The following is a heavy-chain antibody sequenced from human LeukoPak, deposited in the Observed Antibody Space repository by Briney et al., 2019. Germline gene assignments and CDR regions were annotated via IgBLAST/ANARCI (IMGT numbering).Heavy chain of an antibody. D-gene: IGHD5-18*01. V-gene: IGHV4-30-2*01. CDR3: ARGEQLWNFNY. CDR2: IYHSGNT. J-gene: IGHJ4*02. Sequence: PSETLSLTCLVCGCFISQWGYSWLWIREPPGKALEWIGYIYHSGNTIYNPSLKSPVTISVDRSRNQFSLKLSSVTAADTAVYYCARGEQLWNFNYWGQGTLVTVSS. CDR1: GCFISQWGYS.